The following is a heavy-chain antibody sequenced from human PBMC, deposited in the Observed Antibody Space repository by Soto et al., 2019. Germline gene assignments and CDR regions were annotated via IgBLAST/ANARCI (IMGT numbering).Heavy chain of an antibody. CDR1: GSSIISSSYY. J-gene: IGHJ6*02. D-gene: IGHD4-17*01. Sequence: SETLDLTCTVLGSSIISSSYYCGCIRQPPGKGLEWIGSIYYSGSTYYNPSLKSRVTISVDTSKNQFSLKLSSVTAADTAVYYCARVTTYYYYYGMDVWGQGTTVT. CDR3: ARVTTYYYYYGMDV. CDR2: IYYSGST. V-gene: IGHV4-39*01.